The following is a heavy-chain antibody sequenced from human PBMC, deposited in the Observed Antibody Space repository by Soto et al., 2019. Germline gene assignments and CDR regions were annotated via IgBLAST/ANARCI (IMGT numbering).Heavy chain of an antibody. Sequence: SCKASGYTFTSYAINWVRQAPGKGLEWVAIILYDGIKKDYADSVRGRFTVSRDNSENTAYLQMNSLRREDTAVYYCGRGNGLTGGYWGQGTLVTVSS. D-gene: IGHD3-22*01. CDR1: GYTFTSYA. CDR3: GRGNGLTGGY. CDR2: ILYDGIKK. V-gene: IGHV3-30-3*01. J-gene: IGHJ4*02.